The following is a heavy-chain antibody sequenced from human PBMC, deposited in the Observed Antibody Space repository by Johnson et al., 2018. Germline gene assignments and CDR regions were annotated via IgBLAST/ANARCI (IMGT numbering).Heavy chain of an antibody. CDR1: GFTFSSYW. Sequence: VQLVESGGGLVQPGGSLRLSCAASGFTFSSYWMSWVRQAPGKGLEWVANIKQDGSEKYYADSVKGRFTISRDNSKKTLYLQMNSLKAEDTAVSYCAKEGSSSSFYPYYYMDVWGKGTTVTVSS. V-gene: IGHV3-7*01. CDR3: AKEGSSSSFYPYYYMDV. J-gene: IGHJ6*03. D-gene: IGHD6-6*01. CDR2: IKQDGSEK.